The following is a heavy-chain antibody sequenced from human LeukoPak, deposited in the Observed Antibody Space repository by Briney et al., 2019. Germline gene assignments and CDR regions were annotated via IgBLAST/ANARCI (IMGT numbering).Heavy chain of an antibody. Sequence: ASVKVSCKASGYTFTGYYMHWVRQAPGQGLEWMGWINPNSGGTNYAQKFQGRVTMTRDTSISTAYMELSRLRSDDAAVYYCARGRLRGLNWFDPWGQGTLVTVSS. CDR2: INPNSGGT. J-gene: IGHJ5*02. CDR3: ARGRLRGLNWFDP. CDR1: GYTFTGYY. D-gene: IGHD2-21*02. V-gene: IGHV1-2*02.